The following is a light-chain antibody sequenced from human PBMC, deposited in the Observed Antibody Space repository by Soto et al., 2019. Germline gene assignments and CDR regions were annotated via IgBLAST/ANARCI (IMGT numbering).Light chain of an antibody. V-gene: IGLV2-14*03. J-gene: IGLJ1*01. CDR3: NSYRNTAARYV. Sequence: QSALTQPASVSGSPGQSITISCTGTSRDVGGYNYVSWYQHRPGEVPKLIIYDVGNRPSGVSDRFSGSKSGDTASLTISGLRAEDEADYYCNSYRNTAARYVFVTGTKVTVL. CDR1: SRDVGGYNY. CDR2: DVG.